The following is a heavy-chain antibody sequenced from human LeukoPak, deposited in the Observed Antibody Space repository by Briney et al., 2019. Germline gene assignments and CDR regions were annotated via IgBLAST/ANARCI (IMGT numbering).Heavy chain of an antibody. V-gene: IGHV3-53*01. Sequence: GGSLRLSCAASGFTFSSYYMSWVRQAPGKGLEWVSVIYTGGTTYYADSVKGRFTISRDNSKNTLYLQMNNLRAEDTAVYYCARDGDDTSGYFSPFDYWGQGTLVTVSS. D-gene: IGHD3-22*01. CDR1: GFTFSSYY. J-gene: IGHJ4*02. CDR2: IYTGGTT. CDR3: ARDGDDTSGYFSPFDY.